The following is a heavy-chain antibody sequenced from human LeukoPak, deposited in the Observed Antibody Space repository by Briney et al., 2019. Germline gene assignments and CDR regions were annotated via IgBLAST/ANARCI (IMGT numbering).Heavy chain of an antibody. CDR1: GFTFSSYL. V-gene: IGHV3-7*01. Sequence: GGCLRLSCAASGFTFSSYLMNWVRQAPGKGLEWVANIIQDGSKKNYVDSVKGRFTISRDNAKNSLYLQMNSLRAEDTAVYYCEGAWSWGQGTLVTVS. CDR3: EGAWS. CDR2: IIQDGSKK. D-gene: IGHD6-19*01. J-gene: IGHJ5*02.